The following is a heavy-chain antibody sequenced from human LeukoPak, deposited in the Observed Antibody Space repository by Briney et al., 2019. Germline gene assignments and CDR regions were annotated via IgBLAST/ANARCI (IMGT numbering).Heavy chain of an antibody. CDR2: INPSGGST. J-gene: IGHJ6*02. D-gene: IGHD5-24*01. V-gene: IGHV1-46*01. CDR1: GYTFTSYY. CDR3: AREYGDGYTEYYYYGMDV. Sequence: ASVKVSCKASGYTFTSYYMLWVREARGQGLEWMGIINPSGGSTRYAQKFKGRVTMTRDTSTSTVYMELSSLRSEDTAVYYCAREYGDGYTEYYYYGMDVWGQGTTVTVSS.